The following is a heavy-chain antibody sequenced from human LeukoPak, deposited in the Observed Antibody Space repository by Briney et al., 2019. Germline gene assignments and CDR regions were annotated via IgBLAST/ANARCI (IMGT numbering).Heavy chain of an antibody. CDR2: IATDGGSA. J-gene: IGHJ4*02. D-gene: IGHD2-15*01. CDR1: GFTFKNYA. V-gene: IGHV3-23*03. Sequence: GGSLRLSCAASGFTFKNYALGWVRPAPGGGAEWVSIIATDGGSAYYADSVKGRFTMSRDNSKNGLYLQMSSLRAEDTALYYCARCSGGTCYSFHYWGQGTLVTVSS. CDR3: ARCSGGTCYSFHY.